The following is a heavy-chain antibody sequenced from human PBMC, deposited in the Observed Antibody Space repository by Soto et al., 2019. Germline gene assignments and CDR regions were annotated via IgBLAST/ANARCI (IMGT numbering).Heavy chain of an antibody. CDR3: ARYHWNYGSLDY. CDR1: GYTFTNYA. CDR2: INAGNGNT. J-gene: IGHJ4*02. Sequence: ASVKVSCKASGYTFTNYAMRWVRQAPGQRLEWMGWINAGNGNTKYSRKFQGRVTITRDTSASTAYMDLSSLRSEDTAVYYCARYHWNYGSLDYWGQGTLVTVSS. D-gene: IGHD1-7*01. V-gene: IGHV1-3*01.